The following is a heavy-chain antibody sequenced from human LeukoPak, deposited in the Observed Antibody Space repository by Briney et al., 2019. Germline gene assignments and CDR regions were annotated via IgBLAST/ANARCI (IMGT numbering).Heavy chain of an antibody. CDR2: IIPIFGTA. D-gene: IGHD3-9*01. CDR1: GGTFSSYA. V-gene: IGHV1-69*13. Sequence: SVKVSCKASGGTFSSYAISWVRQAPGQGLEWMGGIIPIFGTANYAQKFQGRVTITADESTSTAYMELSSLRSEDTAVYYCARGGTLFLTGYFYFDYWGQGTLVTVSS. J-gene: IGHJ4*02. CDR3: ARGGTLFLTGYFYFDY.